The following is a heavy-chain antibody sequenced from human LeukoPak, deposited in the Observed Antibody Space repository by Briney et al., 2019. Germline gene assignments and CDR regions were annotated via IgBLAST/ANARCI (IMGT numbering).Heavy chain of an antibody. Sequence: GGSLRLSCAASGFTFSSYGMHWVRQAPGKGLEWVAVIWYDGSNKYYADSVKGRFTISRDNSKNTLYLQMNSLRAEDTAVYYCARDRGSSSWYLDYRGQGTLVTVSS. J-gene: IGHJ4*02. CDR3: ARDRGSSSWYLDY. V-gene: IGHV3-33*01. D-gene: IGHD6-13*01. CDR2: IWYDGSNK. CDR1: GFTFSSYG.